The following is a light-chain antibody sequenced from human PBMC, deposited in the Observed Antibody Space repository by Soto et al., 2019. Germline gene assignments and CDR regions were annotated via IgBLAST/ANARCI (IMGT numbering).Light chain of an antibody. J-gene: IGKJ1*01. CDR2: GAS. CDR1: QSVSSSY. Sequence: EIVLTQSRGTLSLSPGERATLSCRASQSVSSSYLAWYQQKPGQAPRLLIYGASSRATGIPDRFSGSGSGTDFTLTISRLEPEDFAVYYCQQYGSSSWTFGQGTKVDIK. CDR3: QQYGSSSWT. V-gene: IGKV3-20*01.